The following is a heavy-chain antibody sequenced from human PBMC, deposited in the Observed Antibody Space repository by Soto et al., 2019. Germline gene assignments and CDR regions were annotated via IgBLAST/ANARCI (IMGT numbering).Heavy chain of an antibody. CDR1: GGSFSGCY. CDR3: ARGSRNFWSGYSRALDY. J-gene: IGHJ4*02. Sequence: SETLSLTCAVYGGSFSGCYWSWIRQPPGKGLEWIGEINHSGSTNYNPSLKSRVTISVDTSKNQFSLKLSSVTAADTAVYYCARGSRNFWSGYSRALDYWGQGTLVTVSS. D-gene: IGHD3-3*01. CDR2: INHSGST. V-gene: IGHV4-34*01.